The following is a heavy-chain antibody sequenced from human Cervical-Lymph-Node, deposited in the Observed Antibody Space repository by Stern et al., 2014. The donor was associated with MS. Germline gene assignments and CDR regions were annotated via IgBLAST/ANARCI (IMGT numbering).Heavy chain of an antibody. CDR2: ISYDGSNA. CDR3: ARPRRPYFFRGNHHYYGMDV. V-gene: IGHV3-30*03. J-gene: IGHJ6*02. Sequence: MQLVESGGGVVQPGRSLRLSCAASGFTFSSYGMHWVRQAPGKGLEWVTLISYDGSNAYYADSVKGRFTISRDNSKNTVYLQMNSLRPEDTAVYYCARPRRPYFFRGNHHYYGMDVWGQGTRVSVSS. D-gene: IGHD2/OR15-2a*01. CDR1: GFTFSSYG.